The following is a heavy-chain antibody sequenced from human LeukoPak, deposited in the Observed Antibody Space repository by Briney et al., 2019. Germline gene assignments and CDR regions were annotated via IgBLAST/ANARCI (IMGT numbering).Heavy chain of an antibody. J-gene: IGHJ4*02. CDR3: AREDGSSGWYYFDY. Sequence: GGSLRLSCAASGFTVSSNYMSWVRQAPGKGLEWVSVIYSGGSTYYADSVKGRFTISRDNSKNTLYLQVNSLRAEDTAVYYCAREDGSSGWYYFDYWGQGTLVTVSS. D-gene: IGHD6-19*01. CDR1: GFTVSSNY. V-gene: IGHV3-53*01. CDR2: IYSGGST.